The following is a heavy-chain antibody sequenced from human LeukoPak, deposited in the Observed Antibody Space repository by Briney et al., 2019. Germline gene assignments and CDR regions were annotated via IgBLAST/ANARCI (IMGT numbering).Heavy chain of an antibody. D-gene: IGHD6-13*01. CDR3: ARGRAAAAVYYFDY. V-gene: IGHV3-33*07. J-gene: IGHJ4*02. Sequence: GGSLRLSCAASGFTFSRYNMNWVRQAPGKGLEWVAVIWYDGSNKYYADSVKGRFTISRDNSKNTLYLQMNSLRAEDTAVYYCARGRAAAAVYYFDYWGQGTLVTVSS. CDR1: GFTFSRYN. CDR2: IWYDGSNK.